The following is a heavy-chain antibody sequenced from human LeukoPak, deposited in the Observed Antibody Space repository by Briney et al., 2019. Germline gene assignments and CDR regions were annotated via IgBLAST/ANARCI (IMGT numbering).Heavy chain of an antibody. Sequence: SETLSLTCTVSGRSISSYHWSWIRQPPGKGLEWIGYIYYSGNTNYNPSLKSRVTISVDPSKNQFSLKLSSVTAADTAVYYCARVGYYDILPGAFDIWGQGTMVTVS. CDR2: IYYSGNT. CDR3: ARVGYYDILPGAFDI. V-gene: IGHV4-59*01. CDR1: GRSISSYH. D-gene: IGHD3-9*01. J-gene: IGHJ3*02.